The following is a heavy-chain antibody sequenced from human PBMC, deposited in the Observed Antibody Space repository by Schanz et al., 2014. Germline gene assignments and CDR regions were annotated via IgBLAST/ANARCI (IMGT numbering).Heavy chain of an antibody. CDR3: AGTYCSSTSCYTGYYYMDV. Sequence: QVQVVQSGAEVKKPGASVKVSCKASGYTFTSHGISWVRQAPGQGLEWMGWITAYNGDTNYALKLQGRVTMTTDTSTGTAYMELRSLRSDDTALYYCAGTYCSSTSCYTGYYYMDVWGKGTTVTVSS. CDR1: GYTFTSHG. J-gene: IGHJ6*03. D-gene: IGHD2-2*02. V-gene: IGHV1-18*01. CDR2: ITAYNGDT.